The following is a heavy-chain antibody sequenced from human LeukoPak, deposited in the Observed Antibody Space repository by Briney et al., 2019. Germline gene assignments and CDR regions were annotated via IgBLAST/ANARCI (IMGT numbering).Heavy chain of an antibody. V-gene: IGHV4-38-2*02. CDR1: GYSISSGYY. CDR2: IYHSGST. Sequence: SETLSLTCTVSGYSISSGYYWGWIRQPPGKGLEWIGSIYHSGSTYYNPSLKSRVTISVDTSKNQSSLKLSSVTAADTAVYYCARLGAIDAFDIWGQGTMVTVSS. D-gene: IGHD1-26*01. CDR3: ARLGAIDAFDI. J-gene: IGHJ3*02.